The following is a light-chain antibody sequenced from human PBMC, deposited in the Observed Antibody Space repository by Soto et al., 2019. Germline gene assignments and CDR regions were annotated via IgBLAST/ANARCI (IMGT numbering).Light chain of an antibody. J-gene: IGLJ2*01. CDR1: SSNIGAGYD. CDR3: QSYDSSLSGSHVV. CDR2: GNS. Sequence: QSVLTQPPSVSGAPGQRVTISCTGSSSNIGAGYDVHWYQQLPGTAPKLLIYGNSNRPSGVPVRFSGSKSGTSASLAITGLQAEDEADYYCQSYDSSLSGSHVVFGGGTKVTVL. V-gene: IGLV1-40*01.